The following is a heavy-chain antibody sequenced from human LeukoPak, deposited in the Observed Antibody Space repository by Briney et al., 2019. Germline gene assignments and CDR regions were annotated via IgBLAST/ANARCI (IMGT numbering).Heavy chain of an antibody. CDR1: GFNFSTYW. V-gene: IGHV3-7*01. Sequence: GGSLRLSCAASGFNFSTYWMTWVRQVPGKGREWVANIKEDGSEIYYVDAVKGRFSISRDNAKTSLYLQMNSLSVADTAVYYCVTDQTGRHPYFFDYWGQGTLVTVSS. D-gene: IGHD3-10*01. J-gene: IGHJ4*02. CDR3: VTDQTGRHPYFFDY. CDR2: IKEDGSEI.